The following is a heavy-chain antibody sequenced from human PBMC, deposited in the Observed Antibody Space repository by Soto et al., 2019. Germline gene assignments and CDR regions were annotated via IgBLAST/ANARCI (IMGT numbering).Heavy chain of an antibody. J-gene: IGHJ6*02. V-gene: IGHV3-33*01. CDR3: ARVGSHSSSLYRGPSYYYYGMDV. CDR2: IWYDGSNK. CDR1: GFTFSSYG. D-gene: IGHD6-13*01. Sequence: PGGSLRLSCAASGFTFSSYGMHWVRQAPGKGLEWVAVIWYDGSNKYYADSVKGRFTISRDNSKNTLYLQMNSLRAEDTAVYYCARVGSHSSSLYRGPSYYYYGMDVWGQGTTVTVSS.